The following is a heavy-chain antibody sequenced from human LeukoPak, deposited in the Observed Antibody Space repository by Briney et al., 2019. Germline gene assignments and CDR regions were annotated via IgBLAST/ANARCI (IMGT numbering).Heavy chain of an antibody. V-gene: IGHV4-59*01. D-gene: IGHD3-22*01. CDR2: IYSSGST. J-gene: IGHJ4*02. CDR1: GGSISSYY. Sequence: SETLSLTCTVSGGSISSYYWSWIRQPPGKGLEWIGYIYSSGSTNYNPSLKSRVTISVHTSKNQFSLKLSSVTAADTAVYYCARGDYDSSGSFYFDYWSQGTLVTVSS. CDR3: ARGDYDSSGSFYFDY.